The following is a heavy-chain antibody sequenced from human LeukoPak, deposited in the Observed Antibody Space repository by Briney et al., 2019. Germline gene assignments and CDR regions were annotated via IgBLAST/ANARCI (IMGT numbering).Heavy chain of an antibody. V-gene: IGHV4-59*01. CDR1: GDSISSYY. CDR3: ARVTGYRIEDYFDY. Sequence: PSETLSLTCTVSGDSISSYYWSWIRQPPGKGLEWIGYIYHSGSTNYNPSLKSRATISVDTSKNQFSLKLSSVTAADTAVYYCARVTGYRIEDYFDYWGQGTLVTVSS. J-gene: IGHJ4*02. D-gene: IGHD6-13*01. CDR2: IYHSGST.